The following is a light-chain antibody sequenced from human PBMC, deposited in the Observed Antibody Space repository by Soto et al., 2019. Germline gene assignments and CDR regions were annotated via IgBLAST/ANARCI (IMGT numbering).Light chain of an antibody. J-gene: IGLJ3*02. V-gene: IGLV2-14*01. Sequence: QSALTQPASLSGSPGQSITISCTGTSSDVGAYNYVSWYQQHPGQAPKLMIYEVTNRPSGVSDRFSGSKSGNTASLTISGLQAEDEADYYCSSYPSSSTLLFGGGIKLTVL. CDR1: SSDVGAYNY. CDR2: EVT. CDR3: SSYPSSSTLL.